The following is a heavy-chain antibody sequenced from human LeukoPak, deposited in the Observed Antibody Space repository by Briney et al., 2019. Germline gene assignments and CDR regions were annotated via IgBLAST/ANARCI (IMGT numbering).Heavy chain of an antibody. CDR2: ISSSSSYI. CDR3: ARESSYGGILDY. Sequence: GGSLRLSCAASGFTFSSYSMNWVRQAPGKGLEWVSSISSSSSYIYYADSVKGRFTISRDNAKNSLYLQMNSLRAEDTAVYYCARESSYGGILDYWGQGTLVTVSS. CDR1: GFTFSSYS. J-gene: IGHJ4*02. V-gene: IGHV3-21*01. D-gene: IGHD4-23*01.